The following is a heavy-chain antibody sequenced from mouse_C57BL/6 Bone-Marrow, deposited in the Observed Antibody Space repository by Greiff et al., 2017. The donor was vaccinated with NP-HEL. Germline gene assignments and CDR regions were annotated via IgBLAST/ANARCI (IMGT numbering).Heavy chain of an antibody. CDR3: AREGDPRAMDY. CDR2: IYPRSGNT. V-gene: IGHV1-81*01. CDR1: GYTFTSYG. Sequence: VQLQQSGAELARPGASVKLSCKASGYTFTSYGISWVKQRPGQGLEWIGEIYPRSGNTYYNEKFKGKATLTADKSSSTAYMELRSLTSEDSAVYVCAREGDPRAMDYWGQGTSVTVSS. J-gene: IGHJ4*01.